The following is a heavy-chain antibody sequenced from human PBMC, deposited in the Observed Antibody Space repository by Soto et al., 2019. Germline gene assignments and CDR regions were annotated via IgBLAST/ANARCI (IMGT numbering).Heavy chain of an antibody. CDR2: ISSGGSAM. CDR3: ARGDIMDV. V-gene: IGHV3-11*01. J-gene: IGHJ6*02. Sequence: GGSLRLSCAASGFSFSDYYMIWIRQAPGKGLEWVSHISSGGSAMYSADSVKGRFTISRDNVKNSLYLQMNSLRAEDTAVYYCARGDIMDVWGQGTTVTVSS. CDR1: GFSFSDYY.